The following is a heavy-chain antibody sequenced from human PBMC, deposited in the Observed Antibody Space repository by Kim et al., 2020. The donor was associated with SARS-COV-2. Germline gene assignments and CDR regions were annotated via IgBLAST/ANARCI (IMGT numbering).Heavy chain of an antibody. CDR3: AREGVWVYCSGGSCYPSVYYYYMDV. CDR1: GFTFSSYS. D-gene: IGHD2-15*01. CDR2: ISSSSSTI. Sequence: GGSLRLSCAASGFTFSSYSMNWVRQAPGKGLEWVSYISSSSSTIYYADSVKGRFTISRDNAKNSLYLQMNSLRDEDTAVYYCAREGVWVYCSGGSCYPSVYYYYMDVWGKGTTVTVSS. V-gene: IGHV3-48*02. J-gene: IGHJ6*03.